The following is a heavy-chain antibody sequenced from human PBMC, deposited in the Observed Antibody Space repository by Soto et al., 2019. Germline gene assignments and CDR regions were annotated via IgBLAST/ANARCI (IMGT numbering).Heavy chain of an antibody. J-gene: IGHJ4*02. CDR3: AKVSGGGYYDSSGPDY. V-gene: IGHV3-23*01. Sequence: GGSLRLSCAASGFTFSSYAMSWVRQAPGKGLEWVSAISGSGGSTYYADSVKGRFTISRDNSKNTLYLQMNSLRAEDTAVYYCAKVSGGGYYDSSGPDYWGQGTLVTVSS. CDR1: GFTFSSYA. D-gene: IGHD3-22*01. CDR2: ISGSGGST.